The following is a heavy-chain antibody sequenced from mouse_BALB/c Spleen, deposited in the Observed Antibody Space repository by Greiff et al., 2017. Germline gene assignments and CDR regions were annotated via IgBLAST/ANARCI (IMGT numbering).Heavy chain of an antibody. Sequence: DVKLVESGPGLVKPSQSLSLTCTVTGYSITSDYAWNWIRQFPGNKLEWMGYISYSGSTSYNPSLKSRISITRDTSKNQFFLQLNSVTTEDTATYYCARARATAWFAYWGQGTLVTVSA. CDR1: GYSITSDYA. CDR2: ISYSGST. J-gene: IGHJ3*01. V-gene: IGHV3-2*02. D-gene: IGHD3-1*01. CDR3: ARARATAWFAY.